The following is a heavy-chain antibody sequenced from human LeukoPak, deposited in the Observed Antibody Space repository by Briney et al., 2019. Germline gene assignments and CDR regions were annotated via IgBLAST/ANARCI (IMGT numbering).Heavy chain of an antibody. D-gene: IGHD4/OR15-4a*01. CDR3: ARQANLFDP. V-gene: IGHV4-59*08. CDR2: IYYTGRT. Sequence: SETLSLTCSVSGGSISIYYWSWIRQPPGKGLEWIGYIYYTGRTSYNPSLKSRVTISIDTSKNQFSLKLSSMTAADTAVYYCARQANLFDPWGQGTLVTVSS. J-gene: IGHJ5*02. CDR1: GGSISIYY.